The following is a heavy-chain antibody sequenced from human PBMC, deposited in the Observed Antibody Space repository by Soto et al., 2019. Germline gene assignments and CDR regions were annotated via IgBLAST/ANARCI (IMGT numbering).Heavy chain of an antibody. Sequence: QVQLVQSGAEVKKPGASVKVSCKASGYTFTSYGISWVRQAPGQGLEWMGWISAYNGNTNYAQKLQGRVTMNTDTSTSTDDMELRSLRSDDTAVYYCARAEEQQLPIPIDYWGQGTLVTVSS. CDR2: ISAYNGNT. D-gene: IGHD6-13*01. J-gene: IGHJ4*02. CDR1: GYTFTSYG. CDR3: ARAEEQQLPIPIDY. V-gene: IGHV1-18*01.